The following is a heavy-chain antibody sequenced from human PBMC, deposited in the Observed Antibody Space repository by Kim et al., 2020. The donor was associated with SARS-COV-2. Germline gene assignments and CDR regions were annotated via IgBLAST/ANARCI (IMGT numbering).Heavy chain of an antibody. Sequence: GGSLRLSCAAYGFTFSSYAMSWVRQAPGKGLEWVSVISGGGVNKFYADSVRGRFTISRDNSKNTLFLQMNSLRDEDTALYYCAKVVVMDDYNYYYYYGM. V-gene: IGHV3-23*01. CDR3: AKVVVMDDYNYYYYYGM. CDR2: ISGGGVNK. D-gene: IGHD3-3*01. CDR1: GFTFSSYA. J-gene: IGHJ6*01.